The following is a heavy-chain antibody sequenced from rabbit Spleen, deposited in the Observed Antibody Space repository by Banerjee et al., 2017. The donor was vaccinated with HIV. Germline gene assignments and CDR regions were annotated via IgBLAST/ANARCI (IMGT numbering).Heavy chain of an antibody. CDR3: ARDLAGAIGWNFYL. CDR1: GIDFSSNYY. Sequence: QSLEESGGDLVKPGASLTLTCTASGIDFSSNYYMYWVRQAPGKGLEWIACINAATGKPVYATWANGRFSISRTSSTTVTLQMTSLTAADTATYLCARDLAGAIGWNFYLWGPGTLVTVS. J-gene: IGHJ4*01. CDR2: INAATGKP. V-gene: IGHV1S40*01. D-gene: IGHD4-1*01.